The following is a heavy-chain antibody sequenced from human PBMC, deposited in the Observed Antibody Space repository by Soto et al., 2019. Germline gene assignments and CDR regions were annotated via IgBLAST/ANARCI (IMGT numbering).Heavy chain of an antibody. V-gene: IGHV1-18*01. Sequence: ASVQVSCKASGYTFTSYGISWVRQAPGQGLEWMGWISVYNGNTNYAQKLQGRVTMTTDTSTSTAYMELRSLRSDDTAVYYCAREAELYDSSGYQLRPLDYWGQGTLVTVSS. J-gene: IGHJ4*02. CDR2: ISVYNGNT. CDR1: GYTFTSYG. CDR3: AREAELYDSSGYQLRPLDY. D-gene: IGHD3-22*01.